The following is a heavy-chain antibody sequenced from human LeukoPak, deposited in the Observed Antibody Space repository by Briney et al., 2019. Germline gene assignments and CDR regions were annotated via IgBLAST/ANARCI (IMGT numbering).Heavy chain of an antibody. CDR3: GGSLGLRFDHQLPATLDY. J-gene: IGHJ4*02. V-gene: IGHV4-39*01. D-gene: IGHD5-12*01. CDR2: IYYSGST. Sequence: YPSETLSLTCTVSGGSISSGGYYWSWIRQPPGKGLEWIGRIYYSGSTYYNPSLKSRVAICVDTSKNQFSLKLSSVTAADTAVYYCGGSLGLRFDHQLPATLDYWGQGTLVTVSS. CDR1: GGSISSGGYY.